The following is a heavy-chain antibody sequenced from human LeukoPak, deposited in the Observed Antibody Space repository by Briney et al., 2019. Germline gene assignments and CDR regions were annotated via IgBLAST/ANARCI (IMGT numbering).Heavy chain of an antibody. CDR1: DGSFSGFY. CDR3: ATSPPHDY. CDR2: INHSGYT. V-gene: IGHV4-34*01. D-gene: IGHD1-26*01. Sequence: SETLSLTCAVYDGSFSGFYWSWIRQPPGKGLEWIGNINHSGYTDYNPSLKSRVTISIDTAKNQFFLKVTSVTAADTAVYYCATSPPHDYWGQGTLVTVSS. J-gene: IGHJ4*02.